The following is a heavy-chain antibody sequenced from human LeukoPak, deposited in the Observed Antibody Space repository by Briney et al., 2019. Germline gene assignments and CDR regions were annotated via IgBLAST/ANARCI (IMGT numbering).Heavy chain of an antibody. V-gene: IGHV3-64D*06. J-gene: IGHJ5*02. CDR1: GFTFSNYA. CDR3: VRSEAIYSSSVSRFDP. D-gene: IGHD6-13*01. CDR2: INGDGGST. Sequence: GGSLRLSCSASGFTFSNYAMHWVRQAPGKGLEYVSAINGDGGSTYYADSVRGRFTISRDNFKNTLYLQMSSLRDEDTAVYYCVRSEAIYSSSVSRFDPWGQGTLVTVSS.